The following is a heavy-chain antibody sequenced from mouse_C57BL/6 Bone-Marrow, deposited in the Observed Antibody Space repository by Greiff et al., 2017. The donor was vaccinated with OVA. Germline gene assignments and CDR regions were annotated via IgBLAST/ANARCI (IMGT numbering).Heavy chain of an antibody. CDR2: IRSKSSNYAT. CDR3: VRDLSRGYYYAMDY. Sequence: EVQLQESGGGLVQPKGSLKLSCAASGFTFNTYAMHWVRQAPGKGLEWVARIRSKSSNYATYYADSVKDRFTISRDDSQSMLYLQMNNLKTEDTAMYYCVRDLSRGYYYAMDYWGQGTSVTVSS. J-gene: IGHJ4*01. V-gene: IGHV10-3*01. CDR1: GFTFNTYA.